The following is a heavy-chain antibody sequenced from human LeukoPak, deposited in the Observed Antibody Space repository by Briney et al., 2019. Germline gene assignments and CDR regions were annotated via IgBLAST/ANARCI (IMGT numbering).Heavy chain of an antibody. V-gene: IGHV1-46*01. CDR2: INPSGGST. CDR1: GYIFTRYY. Sequence: GASVKVSCKASGYIFTRYYMHWVRQAPGQGLEWMGIINPSGGSTSYAQKFQGRVTMTRDTSTSTVYMELSSLRSEDTAVYYCARGTASSYYDFWISPGHNWFDPWGQGTLVTVSS. J-gene: IGHJ5*02. CDR3: ARGTASSYYDFWISPGHNWFDP. D-gene: IGHD3-3*01.